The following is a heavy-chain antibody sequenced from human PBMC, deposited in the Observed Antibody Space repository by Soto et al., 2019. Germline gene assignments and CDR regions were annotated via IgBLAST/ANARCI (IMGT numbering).Heavy chain of an antibody. CDR3: ARGFPHYDYIWGSYRYTDYFDY. D-gene: IGHD3-16*02. V-gene: IGHV1-18*01. CDR2: ISAYNGNT. CDR1: GYTFTSYG. Sequence: ASVKVSCKASGYTFTSYGISWVRQAPGQGLEWMGWISAYNGNTNYAQKLQGRVTMTTDTSTSTAYMELRSLRSDDTAVYYCARGFPHYDYIWGSYRYTDYFDYWGQGTLVTVSS. J-gene: IGHJ4*02.